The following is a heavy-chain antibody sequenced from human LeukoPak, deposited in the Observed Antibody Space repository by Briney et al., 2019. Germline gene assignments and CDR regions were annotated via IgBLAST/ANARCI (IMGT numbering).Heavy chain of an antibody. J-gene: IGHJ4*02. V-gene: IGHV4-39*07. CDR2: IYYSGST. Sequence: SETLSLTCTVSGGSISSSSYYWGWIRQPPGKGLEWIGSIYYSGSTYYNPSLKSRVTISVDTSKNQFSLNLSSVTAADTALYYCARFDRDGYNLDYWGQGTLVTVSS. D-gene: IGHD5-24*01. CDR3: ARFDRDGYNLDY. CDR1: GGSISSSSYY.